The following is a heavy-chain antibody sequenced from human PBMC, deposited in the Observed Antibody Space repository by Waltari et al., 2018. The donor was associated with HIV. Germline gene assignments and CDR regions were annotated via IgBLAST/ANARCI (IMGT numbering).Heavy chain of an antibody. V-gene: IGHV4-39*01. CDR1: GDSVTSRDTF. CDR3: ARHNLLGRVGRIDP. CDR2: ISHSGNT. Sequence: QLQLQESGPGLVKPSETLSLTCSVSGDSVTSRDTFWYWVRQRPGKGLAWVATISHSGNTYYNPSLKSRVTVSVDTSMNQFSLKMRSVTAADTAVYFCARHNLLGRVGRIDPWGQGILVTVSS. J-gene: IGHJ5*02. D-gene: IGHD3-10*01.